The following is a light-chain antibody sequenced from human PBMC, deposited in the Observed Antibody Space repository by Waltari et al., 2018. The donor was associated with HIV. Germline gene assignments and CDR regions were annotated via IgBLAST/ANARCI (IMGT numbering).Light chain of an antibody. CDR1: QSVSSN. J-gene: IGKJ2*01. Sequence: EIVMTQSPATLSVSPGKTATLSCRASQSVSSNLAWYQQKAGQTPRLLIYAASTRATGIPPRFSASGSGTRFVLTITSLQPEDVAVYYCQQYNDWPWFTFGQGTKLEIK. V-gene: IGKV3-15*01. CDR3: QQYNDWPWFT. CDR2: AAS.